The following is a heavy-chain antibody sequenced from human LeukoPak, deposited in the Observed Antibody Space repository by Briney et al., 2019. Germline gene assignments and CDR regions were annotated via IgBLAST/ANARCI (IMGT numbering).Heavy chain of an antibody. CDR1: GFTFSDYY. D-gene: IGHD1-26*01. CDR3: ARSGTYSRHYYYMDV. V-gene: IGHV3-11*01. J-gene: IGHJ6*03. CDR2: ISSSGSTI. Sequence: GGSLRLSCAASGFTFSDYYMSWIRQAPGKGLEWVSYISSSGSTIYYADSVKGRFTISRDNAKNSLYLQMNSLRAEDTAVYYCARSGTYSRHYYYMDVWGKGTTVTVSS.